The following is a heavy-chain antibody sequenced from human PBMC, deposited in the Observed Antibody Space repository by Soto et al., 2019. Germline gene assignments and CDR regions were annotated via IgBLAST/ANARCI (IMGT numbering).Heavy chain of an antibody. J-gene: IGHJ6*02. V-gene: IGHV3-49*03. Sequence: GGSLRLSCTASGFTFGDYAMSWFRQAPGKGLEWVGFIRSKAYGGTTEYAASVKGRFTISRDDSKSIAYLQMNSLKTEDTAVYYCTRVVVLVPAAYYYYGMDVWGQGTTVTVSS. CDR3: TRVVVLVPAAYYYYGMDV. CDR1: GFTFGDYA. CDR2: IRSKAYGGTT. D-gene: IGHD2-2*01.